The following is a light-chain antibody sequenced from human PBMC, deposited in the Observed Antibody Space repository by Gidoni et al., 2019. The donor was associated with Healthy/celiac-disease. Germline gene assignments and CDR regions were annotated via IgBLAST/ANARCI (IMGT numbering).Light chain of an antibody. J-gene: IGLJ2*01. CDR2: QDS. CDR3: QGWDSSAVV. CDR1: KLGDKY. V-gene: IGLV3-1*01. Sequence: SSELTQPPSGSVSPVQSASITCSGDKLGDKYACWYQQKPGQSPVLVIYQDSKRPSGIPGRFSGSNSGNTATLTISGTQAMDEADYYCQGWDSSAVVFGGGTKLTGL.